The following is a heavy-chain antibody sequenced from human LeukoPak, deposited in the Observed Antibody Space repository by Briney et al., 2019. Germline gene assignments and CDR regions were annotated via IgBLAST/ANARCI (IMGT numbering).Heavy chain of an antibody. D-gene: IGHD2-15*01. J-gene: IGHJ5*02. Sequence: SETLSLTCTVSGGSISSYYWSWIRQPPGKGLEWIGYIYYSGSTNYNPSLRSRVTISVDTSKNQFSLKLSSVTAADTAVYYCAREVVVAATWFDPWGQGTLVTVSS. V-gene: IGHV4-59*01. CDR3: AREVVVAATWFDP. CDR2: IYYSGST. CDR1: GGSISSYY.